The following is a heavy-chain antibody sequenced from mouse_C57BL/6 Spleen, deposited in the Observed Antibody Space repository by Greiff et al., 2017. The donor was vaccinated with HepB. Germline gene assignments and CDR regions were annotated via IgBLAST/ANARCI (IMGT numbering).Heavy chain of an antibody. CDR1: GFNIKDDY. Sequence: EVQLKESGAELVRPGASVKLSCTASGFNIKDDYMHWVKQRPEQGLEWIGWIDPENGDTEYASKFQGKATITADTSSNTAYLQLSSLTSEDTAVYYCTRLLLRSAMDYWGQGTSVTVSS. CDR3: TRLLLRSAMDY. CDR2: IDPENGDT. D-gene: IGHD1-1*01. J-gene: IGHJ4*01. V-gene: IGHV14-4*01.